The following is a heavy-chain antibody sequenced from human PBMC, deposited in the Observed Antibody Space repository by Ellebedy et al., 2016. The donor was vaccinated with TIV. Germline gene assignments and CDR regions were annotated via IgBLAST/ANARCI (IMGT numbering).Heavy chain of an antibody. D-gene: IGHD2-8*01. V-gene: IGHV3-74*01. Sequence: GESLKISCAASGFTLSNYWMQWVRQAPGKGLVWVSRINSDGSNTSYVDSVKGRFTISRDNAKNTLYLQMNSLRAEDTAVYYCARGMVGAGNGNEYWGQGTLVTVSS. CDR1: GFTLSNYW. J-gene: IGHJ4*02. CDR2: INSDGSNT. CDR3: ARGMVGAGNGNEY.